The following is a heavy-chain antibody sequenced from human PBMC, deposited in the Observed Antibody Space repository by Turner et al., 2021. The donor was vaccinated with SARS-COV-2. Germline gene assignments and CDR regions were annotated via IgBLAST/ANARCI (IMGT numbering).Heavy chain of an antibody. CDR1: GGSLSSSSYY. V-gene: IGHV4-39*01. CDR2: IYYSGST. D-gene: IGHD6-13*01. J-gene: IGHJ5*02. CDR3: ARHWEVAAAAYLARFDP. Sequence: QLQLQESGPGLVKPSETLSLPCTVSGGSLSSSSYYWGWIRQPPGKGLEWIGSIYYSGSTYYNPSLKSRVTISVDTSKNQFSLKLTSVTAADTAVYFCARHWEVAAAAYLARFDPWGQGTLVTVSS.